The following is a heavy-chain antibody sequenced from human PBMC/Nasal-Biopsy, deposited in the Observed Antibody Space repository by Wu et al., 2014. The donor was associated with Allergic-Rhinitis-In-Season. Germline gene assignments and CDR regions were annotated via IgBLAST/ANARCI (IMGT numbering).Heavy chain of an antibody. Sequence: TLSLTCTVSGDSVSSSNYYWGWFRQPQGRGWSGLGVSIIVGGTYYSASLKSRATLSVDTPRDQFSLTLSSVTAADTAIYYCARAPFRGIVVPDKWGQGTLVTVSS. CDR3: ARAPFRGIVVPDK. CDR2: SIIVGGT. V-gene: IGHV4-39*07. D-gene: IGHD3-16*01. J-gene: IGHJ4*02. CDR1: GDSVSSSNYY.